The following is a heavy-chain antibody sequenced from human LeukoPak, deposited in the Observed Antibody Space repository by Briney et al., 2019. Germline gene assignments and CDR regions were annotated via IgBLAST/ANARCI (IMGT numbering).Heavy chain of an antibody. V-gene: IGHV3-33*01. J-gene: IGHJ6*02. Sequence: GGSLRLSCAASGFTFSSYGMHWVRQAPGKGLEWVAVIWYDGSNKYYADSVKGRFTISRDNSKNTLYLQMNSLRAEDTAVYYCARDLARLPDYDFWSGYTAPYYYYYGMDVWSQGTTVTVSS. CDR1: GFTFSSYG. CDR3: ARDLARLPDYDFWSGYTAPYYYYYGMDV. D-gene: IGHD3-3*01. CDR2: IWYDGSNK.